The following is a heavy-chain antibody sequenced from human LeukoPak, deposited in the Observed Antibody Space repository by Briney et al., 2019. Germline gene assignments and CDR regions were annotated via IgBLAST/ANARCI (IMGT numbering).Heavy chain of an antibody. CDR1: GFTFSTYW. V-gene: IGHV3-21*01. J-gene: IGHJ4*02. CDR2: INSDSSYI. CDR3: ARGPIPDY. D-gene: IGHD2-2*02. Sequence: GGSLRLSCAASGFTFSTYWMNWVRQAPGKGLEWVSSINSDSSYIYYADSVKGRFTISRDNAKNLLYLQMNSLRAEDTAVYYCARGPIPDYWGQGTLVTVSS.